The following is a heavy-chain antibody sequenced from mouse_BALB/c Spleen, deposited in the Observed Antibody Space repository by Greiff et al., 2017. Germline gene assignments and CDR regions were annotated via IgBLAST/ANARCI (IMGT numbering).Heavy chain of an antibody. D-gene: IGHD2-1*01. Sequence: QVQLQQPGAELVKPGASVKLSCKASGYTFTSYWMHWVKQRPGQGLEWIGEINPSNGRTNYNEKFKSKATLTVDKSSSTAYMQLSSLTSEDSAVYYCTRFGNYEYYAMDYWGQGTSVTVSS. CDR2: INPSNGRT. V-gene: IGHV1S81*02. CDR1: GYTFTSYW. CDR3: TRFGNYEYYAMDY. J-gene: IGHJ4*01.